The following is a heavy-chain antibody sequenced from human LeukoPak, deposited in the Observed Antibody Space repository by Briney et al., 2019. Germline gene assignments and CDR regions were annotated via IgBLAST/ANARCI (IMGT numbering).Heavy chain of an antibody. CDR3: AKEKSSYGAALDY. V-gene: IGHV3-23*01. D-gene: IGHD4-17*01. CDR2: ISGSGGST. Sequence: GGSLRLSCAASGFAFSSYAMSWVRQAPGKGLEWVSAISGSGGSTYYADYVKGRFTISRDNSKNTLYLQMNSLRAEDTAVYYCAKEKSSYGAALDYWGQGTLVTVSS. J-gene: IGHJ4*02. CDR1: GFAFSSYA.